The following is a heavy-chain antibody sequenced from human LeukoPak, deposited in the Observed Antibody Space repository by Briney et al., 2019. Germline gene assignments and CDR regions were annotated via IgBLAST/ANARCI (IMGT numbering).Heavy chain of an antibody. D-gene: IGHD2-21*01. Sequence: PSETLSLTCTVSGGSISSGDYYWSWIRQPPGKGLEWIGYIYYSGSTYYNPSLKSRVTMSVDTSKNQLSLKVSSVTAADTAVYYCARGPSRGTIHGFDYWGQGTLVTVSS. J-gene: IGHJ4*02. CDR1: GGSISSGDYY. CDR3: ARGPSRGTIHGFDY. CDR2: IYYSGST. V-gene: IGHV4-30-4*01.